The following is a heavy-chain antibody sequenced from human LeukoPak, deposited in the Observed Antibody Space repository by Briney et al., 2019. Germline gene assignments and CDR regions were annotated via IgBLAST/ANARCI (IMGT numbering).Heavy chain of an antibody. CDR2: INHSGST. J-gene: IGHJ6*02. D-gene: IGHD3-9*01. CDR1: GGSFSGYY. CDR3: ARVGGRYFDWLHYYYGMDV. V-gene: IGHV4-34*01. Sequence: SETLSLTCAVYGGSFSGYYWSWIRQPPGKGLEWIGEINHSGSTNYNPSLKSRVTISVDTSKNQFSLKLSSVTAADTAMYYCARVGGRYFDWLHYYYGMDVWGQGTTVTVSS.